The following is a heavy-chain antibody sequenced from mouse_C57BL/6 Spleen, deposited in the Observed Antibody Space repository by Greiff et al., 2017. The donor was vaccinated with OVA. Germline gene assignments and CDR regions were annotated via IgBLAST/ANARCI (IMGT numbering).Heavy chain of an antibody. CDR1: GFSLTSYG. J-gene: IGHJ2*01. D-gene: IGHD2-3*01. CDR2: IWSDGST. V-gene: IGHV2-6-1*01. Sequence: VKLMESGPGLVAPSQSLSITCTVSGFSLTSYGVHWVRQPPGKGLEWLVVIWSDGSTTYNSALKSRLSISKDNSKSQVFLKMNSLQTDDTAMYYCARHGDYDGYLYFDYWGQGTTLTVSS. CDR3: ARHGDYDGYLYFDY.